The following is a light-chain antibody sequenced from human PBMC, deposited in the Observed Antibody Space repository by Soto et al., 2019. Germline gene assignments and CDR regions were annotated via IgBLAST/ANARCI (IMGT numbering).Light chain of an antibody. Sequence: QSVLTQPASVSGSPGQSITITCTGTNSDVGAYNYVSWYQQHPGKAPKLIIYEASNRPSGISKRYSASKSGHMASLTISGLQAEDEADYYCNSYTTTYTVVFGTGTKVTVL. CDR2: EAS. J-gene: IGLJ1*01. CDR1: NSDVGAYNY. V-gene: IGLV2-14*01. CDR3: NSYTTTYTVV.